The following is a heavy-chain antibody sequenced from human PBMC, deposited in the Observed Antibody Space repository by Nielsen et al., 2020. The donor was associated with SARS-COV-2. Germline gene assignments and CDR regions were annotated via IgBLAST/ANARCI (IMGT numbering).Heavy chain of an antibody. CDR2: IGTAGDT. CDR3: ARVWYYDSSGYWSAFDI. D-gene: IGHD3-22*01. Sequence: GESLKISCAASGFTFSSYDMHWVRQATGKGLEWVSAIGTAGDTYYPDSVKGRFTISRDNSKNTLYLQMNSLRAEDTAVYYCARVWYYDSSGYWSAFDIWGQGTMVTVSS. CDR1: GFTFSSYD. V-gene: IGHV3-13*04. J-gene: IGHJ3*02.